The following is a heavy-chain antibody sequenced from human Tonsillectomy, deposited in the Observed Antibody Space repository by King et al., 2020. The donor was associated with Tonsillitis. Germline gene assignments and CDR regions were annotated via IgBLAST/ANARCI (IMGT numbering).Heavy chain of an antibody. V-gene: IGHV3-74*01. CDR1: GFTFSSYW. J-gene: IGHJ5*02. Sequence: VQLVESGGGLVQPGGSLRLSCVASGFTFSSYWMNWVRQVPGKGLVWVSRINGDGGTTSYEDSVKGRFTISRDNAKNTLYQQMKSLRAEDTAVYYCTTGDYKYSSGFDPWGQGTLVTVSS. D-gene: IGHD6-19*01. CDR3: TTGDYKYSSGFDP. CDR2: INGDGGTT.